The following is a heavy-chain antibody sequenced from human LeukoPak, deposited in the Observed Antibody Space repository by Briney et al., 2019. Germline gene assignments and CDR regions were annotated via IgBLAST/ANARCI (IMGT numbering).Heavy chain of an antibody. CDR1: GASFSSSTYY. CDR2: IYYSGST. Sequence: SETLSLTCTVSGASFSSSTYYWGWIRQPPGKGLEWIGSIYYSGSTYYNPSLKSRVTMSVDTSKNQFSLKLSSVTAADTAVYYCARLRDFWSGYHFDYWGQGTLVTVSS. J-gene: IGHJ4*02. D-gene: IGHD3-3*01. V-gene: IGHV4-39*01. CDR3: ARLRDFWSGYHFDY.